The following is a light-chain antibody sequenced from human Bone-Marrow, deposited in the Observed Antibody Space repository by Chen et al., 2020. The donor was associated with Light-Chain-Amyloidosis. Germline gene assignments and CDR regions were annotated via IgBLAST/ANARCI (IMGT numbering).Light chain of an antibody. CDR1: SSDVGGYNY. Sequence: QSALTQPASVSGSPGQSITISCTGTSSDVGGYNYVSWYQQHPGKAPKLMIYGVTKRPSGVSDRFSGSRSGNTASLTISGLQAEDEADYYCCSYAGSNTFLFGGGTKLTVL. CDR3: CSYAGSNTFL. J-gene: IGLJ2*01. CDR2: GVT. V-gene: IGLV2-23*02.